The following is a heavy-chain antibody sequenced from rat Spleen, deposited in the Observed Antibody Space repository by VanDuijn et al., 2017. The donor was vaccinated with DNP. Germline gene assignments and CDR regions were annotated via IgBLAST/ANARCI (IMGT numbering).Heavy chain of an antibody. CDR3: AREGDYYDSSYVDALDA. V-gene: IGHV5-22*01. CDR1: GFTFSDYN. J-gene: IGHJ4*01. Sequence: EVQLVESGGDLVLPGRSLKLSCAASGFTFSDYNMAWVRQAPTKGLEWAAYISYDGGSTYYRDSVKGRFTISRDNAKSTLYLQMNSLRSEDMATYYCAREGDYYDSSYVDALDAWGQGTSVTVSS. CDR2: ISYDGGST. D-gene: IGHD1-12*02.